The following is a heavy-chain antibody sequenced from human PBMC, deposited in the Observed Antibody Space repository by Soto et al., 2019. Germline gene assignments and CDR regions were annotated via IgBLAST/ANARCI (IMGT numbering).Heavy chain of an antibody. D-gene: IGHD2-2*01. CDR2: IYYSGST. Sequence: QVQLQESGPGLVKPSETLSLTCTVSGGPISSYYWSWIRQPPGKGLEWIGYIYYSGSTNYNPSLKRRVTISVDTSKNQFSLKLSSVTAADTAVYYCARAVPLFCSSTSCSGGAFDIWGQGTMVTVSS. V-gene: IGHV4-59*01. CDR3: ARAVPLFCSSTSCSGGAFDI. CDR1: GGPISSYY. J-gene: IGHJ3*02.